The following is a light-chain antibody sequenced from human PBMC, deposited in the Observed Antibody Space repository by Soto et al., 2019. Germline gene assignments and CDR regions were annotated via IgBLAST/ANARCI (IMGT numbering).Light chain of an antibody. CDR1: QGISSY. J-gene: IGKJ4*01. CDR2: GAS. Sequence: DIQLTQSPSFLSASAGDRVTITCRASQGISSYLAWYQQKPGKAPKLLIYGASTLQSGVPSRFSGSGSGTEFTLTISLQPEDFATYDGQQLNNYPLTFGGGTKVEIK. CDR3: QQLNNYPLT. V-gene: IGKV1-9*01.